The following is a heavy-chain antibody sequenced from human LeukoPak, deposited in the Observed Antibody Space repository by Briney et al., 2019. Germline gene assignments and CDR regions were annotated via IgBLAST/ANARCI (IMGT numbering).Heavy chain of an antibody. Sequence: GESLKISCKGSGYTFSSYWIGWVRQMPGKGLEWMGIIYPDDSDTRYSPSFQGQVTISADKSISTAYLQWSSLKASDTAMYYCARLAYCSNDVCYSNYYYSMDVWGKGTTITVSS. J-gene: IGHJ6*03. CDR3: ARLAYCSNDVCYSNYYYSMDV. V-gene: IGHV5-51*01. CDR1: GYTFSSYW. D-gene: IGHD2-8*01. CDR2: IYPDDSDT.